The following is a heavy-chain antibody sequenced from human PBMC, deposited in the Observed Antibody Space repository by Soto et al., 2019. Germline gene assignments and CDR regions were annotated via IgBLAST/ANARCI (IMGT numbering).Heavy chain of an antibody. V-gene: IGHV3-64*01. CDR2: ISSNGGST. CDR1: GFTFSSYA. J-gene: IGHJ4*02. CDR3: ARGGPGYEFDY. Sequence: EVQLVESGGGLVQPGGSLRLSCAASGFTFSSYAMHWVRQAPGKGLEYVSAISSNGGSTDYANSVKGRFTISRDNSKNTLYLQMGSLRAEDMAVYYRARGGPGYEFDYWGQGTLVTVSS. D-gene: IGHD5-12*01.